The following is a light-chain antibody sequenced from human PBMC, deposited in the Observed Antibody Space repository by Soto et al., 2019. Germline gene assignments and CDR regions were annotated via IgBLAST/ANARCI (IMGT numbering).Light chain of an antibody. CDR2: EVS. J-gene: IGLJ1*01. CDR3: SSYTSSSTL. Sequence: QSVLTQPASVSGSPGQSITISCTGTSSDVGGYNYVSWYQQYPGKAPKLMIYEVSNRPSGISSRFSGSKSGNTASLTISGLQTEDEADYYCSSYTSSSTLFGTGTKLTVL. CDR1: SSDVGGYNY. V-gene: IGLV2-14*01.